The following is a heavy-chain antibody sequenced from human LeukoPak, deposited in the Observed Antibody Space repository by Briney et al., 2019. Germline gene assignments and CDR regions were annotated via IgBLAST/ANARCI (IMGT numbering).Heavy chain of an antibody. CDR3: AKEPYDFWSGYYPGYFDY. CDR1: GFTFSSYA. Sequence: AGGSLRLSYAASGFTFSSYAMSWVRQAPGKGLEWVSAISGSGGSTYYADSVKGRFTISRDNSKNTLYLQMNSLRAEDTAVYYCAKEPYDFWSGYYPGYFDYWGRGTLVTVSS. D-gene: IGHD3-3*01. CDR2: ISGSGGST. V-gene: IGHV3-23*01. J-gene: IGHJ4*02.